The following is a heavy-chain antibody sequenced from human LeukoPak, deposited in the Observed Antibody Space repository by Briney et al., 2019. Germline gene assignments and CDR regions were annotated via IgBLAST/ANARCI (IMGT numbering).Heavy chain of an antibody. CDR3: ARVIPASLKQWLVRDV. Sequence: PSETLSLTCTVSGGSISSSSYYWGWIRQPPGKGLEWIGSIYYSGSTNYNPSLKSRVTISVDTSKNQFSLKLSSVTAADTAVYYCARVIPASLKQWLVRDVWGKGTTVTVSS. CDR2: IYYSGST. CDR1: GGSISSSSYY. D-gene: IGHD6-19*01. V-gene: IGHV4-39*07. J-gene: IGHJ6*04.